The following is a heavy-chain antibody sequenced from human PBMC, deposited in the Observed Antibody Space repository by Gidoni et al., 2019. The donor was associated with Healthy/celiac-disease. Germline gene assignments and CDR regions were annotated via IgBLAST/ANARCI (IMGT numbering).Heavy chain of an antibody. CDR2: ISGSGGST. D-gene: IGHD3-10*01. Sequence: EVQLLESGGGLVQPGGSLRLSCAASGFTFSSYAMSWVRQAPGKGLEWVSAISGSGGSTYYADSVKGRYTISRDNSKNTLYLQMNSLRAEDTAVYYCAKGLLLWFGELSPGDYWGQGTLVTVSS. V-gene: IGHV3-23*01. CDR1: GFTFSSYA. CDR3: AKGLLLWFGELSPGDY. J-gene: IGHJ4*02.